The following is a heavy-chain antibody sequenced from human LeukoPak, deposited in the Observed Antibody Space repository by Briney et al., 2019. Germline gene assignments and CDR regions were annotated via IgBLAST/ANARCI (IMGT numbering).Heavy chain of an antibody. CDR3: ARAGSDSSAPSDH. CDR2: INPNSGGT. V-gene: IGHV1-2*02. Sequence: ASVKVSCKASGYTFTGSYMHWERQAPGQGLEWLGWINPNSGGTNYAQKFQGRVTMTRDTSISTANMELSRLRSDDTAVYYCARAGSDSSAPSDHWGQETLVSV. CDR1: GYTFTGSY. D-gene: IGHD3-22*01. J-gene: IGHJ5*02.